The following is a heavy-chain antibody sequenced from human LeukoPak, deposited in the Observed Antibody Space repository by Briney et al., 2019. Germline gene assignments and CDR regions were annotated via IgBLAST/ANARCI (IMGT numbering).Heavy chain of an antibody. CDR1: GFTFSSYG. Sequence: GGSLRLSCAASGFTFSSYGMHWVRQAPGKGLEWVSSISSSSSYIYYADSVKGRFTISRDNAKNSLYLQMNSLRAEDTAVYYCARKGSSSGVDVWGKGTTVTVSS. CDR2: ISSSSSYI. CDR3: ARKGSSSGVDV. J-gene: IGHJ6*04. D-gene: IGHD6-6*01. V-gene: IGHV3-21*01.